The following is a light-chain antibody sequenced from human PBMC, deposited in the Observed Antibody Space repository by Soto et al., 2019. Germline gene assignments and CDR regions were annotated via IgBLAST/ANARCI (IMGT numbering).Light chain of an antibody. CDR2: GTS. J-gene: IGKJ5*01. V-gene: IGKV3-20*01. CDR3: QHYGSSHPIT. CDR1: HSLSSNH. Sequence: EIVLTQSPGTLSLSPVERATLSCRASHSLSSNHLGCYFAWYQQNPGQTPRLLIYGTSSRATGIPDRFSGSGSGTDFTLTISRLEPEDFAVYYCQHYGSSHPITFGQGTRLEIK.